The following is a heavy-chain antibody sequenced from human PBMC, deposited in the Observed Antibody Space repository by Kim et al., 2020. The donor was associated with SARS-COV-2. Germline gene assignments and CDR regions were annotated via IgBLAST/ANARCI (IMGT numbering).Heavy chain of an antibody. CDR2: ISPADGST. V-gene: IGHV1-46*01. CDR3: ARPSGRGYSYGVAY. D-gene: IGHD5-18*01. Sequence: ASVKVSCKASGYTFTGYYIQWLRQAPGQGLEWMGIISPADGSTNYAPKFQGRVTMTRDTSTSTVYLQLSSLISDDTAVYYCARPSGRGYSYGVAYWRQGTLVTVS. CDR1: GYTFTGYY. J-gene: IGHJ4*02.